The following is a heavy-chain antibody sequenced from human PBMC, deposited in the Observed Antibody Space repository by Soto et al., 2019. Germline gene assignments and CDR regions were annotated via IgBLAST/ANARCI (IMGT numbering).Heavy chain of an antibody. CDR2: SYYNGVT. J-gene: IGHJ4*02. D-gene: IGHD6-19*01. CDR1: GGSISSDS. CDR3: ARRSRSSSGWYFLDY. V-gene: IGHV4-59*01. Sequence: QVQLQESGPGLVKPSETLSLTCTVSGGSISSDSWSWIRQSPGKALEWIGYSYYNGVTKYNPSLKSRVTISVDTSQNQFSLRLTSVTAADTAVYYCARRSRSSSGWYFLDYWGQGTLVNVSS.